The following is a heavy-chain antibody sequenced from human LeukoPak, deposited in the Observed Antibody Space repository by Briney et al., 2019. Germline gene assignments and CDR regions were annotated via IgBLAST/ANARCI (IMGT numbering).Heavy chain of an antibody. CDR2: IFPSGSA. V-gene: IGHV4-4*09. J-gene: IGHJ6*03. D-gene: IGHD1-14*01. CDR3: ARRNHYFYYMDV. CDR1: GGSISSYY. Sequence: SETLSLTCTVSGGSISSYYWSWIRQSPVKGLEWLGYIFPSGSAFYNPSLESRVTISLDTSENQFSLRLSSVAAADTAVYYCARRNHYFYYMDVWGKGTTVTVSS.